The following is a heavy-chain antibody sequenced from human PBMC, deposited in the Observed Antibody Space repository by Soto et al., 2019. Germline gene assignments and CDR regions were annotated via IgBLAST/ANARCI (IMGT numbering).Heavy chain of an antibody. CDR1: GGSISSGGYY. CDR2: IYYSGST. Sequence: QVQLQESGPGLVKPSQTLSFTCTVSGGSISSGGYYWSWIRQHPGKGLEWIGYIYYSGSTYYNPSLKSRVTISVDTSKNQFSLKLSSVTAADTAVYYCASILTAPGNWFDPWGQGTLVTVSS. CDR3: ASILTAPGNWFDP. V-gene: IGHV4-31*03. D-gene: IGHD3-9*01. J-gene: IGHJ5*02.